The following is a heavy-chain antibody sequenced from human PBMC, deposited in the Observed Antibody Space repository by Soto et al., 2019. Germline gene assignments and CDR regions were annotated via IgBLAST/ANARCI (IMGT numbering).Heavy chain of an antibody. D-gene: IGHD1-7*01. Sequence: PGGSLRLSCAASRFTFSDFTMHWVRQAPGKGLEWVAVISYDGNNRNSADSVKGRFSISRDNSKNTLDLQMNSLKTEDTAIYYCARGHSRSSLSSVRGWRNCLEYWGLGTLVTVSS. V-gene: IGHV3-30-3*01. CDR1: RFTFSDFT. CDR3: ARGHSRSSLSSVRGWRNCLEY. J-gene: IGHJ4*02. CDR2: ISYDGNNR.